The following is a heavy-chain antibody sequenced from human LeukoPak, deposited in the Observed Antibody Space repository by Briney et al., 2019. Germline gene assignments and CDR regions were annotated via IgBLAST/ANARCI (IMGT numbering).Heavy chain of an antibody. CDR2: IIPILGIA. CDR3: ARDIPSLMVRGFPSNYGMDV. D-gene: IGHD3-10*01. J-gene: IGHJ6*02. CDR1: GGTFSSYA. Sequence: SVKVSCKASGGTFSSYAISWVRQAPGQGLEWMGRIIPILGIANYAQKFQGRVTITEDKSTSTAYMELSSLRSDDTAVYYCARDIPSLMVRGFPSNYGMDVWGQGTTVTVSS. V-gene: IGHV1-69*04.